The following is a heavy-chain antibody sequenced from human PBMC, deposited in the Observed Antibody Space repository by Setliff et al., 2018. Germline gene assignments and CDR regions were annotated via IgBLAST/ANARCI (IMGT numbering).Heavy chain of an antibody. V-gene: IGHV4-61*09. CDR1: GGSISSSSYY. CDR3: ARRGRGSSWFDTLFDY. Sequence: PSETLSLTCTVSGGSISSSSYYWSWIRQPAGKGLEWIGHIYTSGSTNYNPSLKSRVTISVDTSKNQFSLKLSSVTAADTAVYYCARRGRGSSWFDTLFDYWGQGTLVTVSS. CDR2: IYTSGST. J-gene: IGHJ4*02. D-gene: IGHD6-13*01.